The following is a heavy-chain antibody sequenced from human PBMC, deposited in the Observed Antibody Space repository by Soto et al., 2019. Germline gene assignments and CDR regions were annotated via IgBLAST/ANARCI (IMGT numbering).Heavy chain of an antibody. Sequence: EVQLLESGGGLAQAGGSLRLSCAASGFNFRIYAMNWGRQAPGKGVAWVAVMIGDGTSWDYADSVRGRFTISRDNSKNTLYLQMNSLRAEDTAVYYCAKDLRPDGRYDLDYWGQGTLVTVSS. CDR1: GFNFRIYA. D-gene: IGHD1-26*01. CDR2: MIGDGTSW. CDR3: AKDLRPDGRYDLDY. V-gene: IGHV3-23*01. J-gene: IGHJ4*02.